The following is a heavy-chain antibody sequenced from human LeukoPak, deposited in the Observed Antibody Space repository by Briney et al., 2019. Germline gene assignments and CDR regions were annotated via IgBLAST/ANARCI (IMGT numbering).Heavy chain of an antibody. CDR3: VRHDWKY. D-gene: IGHD1-1*01. CDR2: IYYGGRS. CDR1: GGSISSSIYY. Sequence: PSETLSLTCTVSGGSISSSIYYWGWIRQPPGKGLEWIGSIYYGGRSYYNPSLKSRVIISVDASKNQFSLKVNSVTAADTAVYYCVRHDWKYWGQGILVTVSP. V-gene: IGHV4-39*01. J-gene: IGHJ4*02.